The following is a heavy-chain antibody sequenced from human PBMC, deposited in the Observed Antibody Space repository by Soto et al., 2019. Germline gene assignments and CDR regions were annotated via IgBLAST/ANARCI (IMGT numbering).Heavy chain of an antibody. CDR2: FYYTGSI. J-gene: IGHJ5*02. Sequence: PSETLSLTCTVSGGSVSSGNYYWSWIRQPPGEGLEWIGYFYYTGSINYNPSLKSRVTISIDASKNQFSLRLSSVTAADTAVYYCARETYGDYVGYFDPWGQGTLVTAPQ. D-gene: IGHD4-17*01. CDR3: ARETYGDYVGYFDP. V-gene: IGHV4-61*01. CDR1: GGSVSSGNYY.